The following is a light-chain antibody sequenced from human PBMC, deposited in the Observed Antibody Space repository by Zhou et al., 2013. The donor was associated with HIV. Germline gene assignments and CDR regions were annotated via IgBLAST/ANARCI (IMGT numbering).Light chain of an antibody. CDR3: QHFNSNPQEFT. Sequence: DIQMTQSPSSLSASVGDSVTISCRASQTITHFLNWYQQKPGKAPKLLIYAASSLQSGVPSRFSGSGSETDFTLTISSLQPEDFATYCCQHFNSNPQEFTFGQGTKVEVK. CDR2: AAS. J-gene: IGKJ2*01. V-gene: IGKV1-39*01. CDR1: QTITHF.